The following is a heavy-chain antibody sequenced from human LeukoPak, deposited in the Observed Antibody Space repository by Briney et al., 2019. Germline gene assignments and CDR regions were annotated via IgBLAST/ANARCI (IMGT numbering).Heavy chain of an antibody. V-gene: IGHV1-46*01. J-gene: IGHJ4*02. CDR1: GYTFISYY. CDR3: VRRAAAGIGSDY. Sequence: ASVKVSCKASGYTFISYYMHWVRQAPGQGLEWMGIINPSGGSTSYAQKFQGRVTMTRDMSTSTVYMELSSLRSEDTAVYYCVRRAAAGIGSDYWGQGTLVTVSS. CDR2: INPSGGST. D-gene: IGHD6-13*01.